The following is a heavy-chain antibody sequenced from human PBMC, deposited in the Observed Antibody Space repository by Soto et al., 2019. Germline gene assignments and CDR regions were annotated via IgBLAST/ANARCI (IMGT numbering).Heavy chain of an antibody. D-gene: IGHD2-2*01. J-gene: IGHJ4*02. CDR2: ISYDGSNK. V-gene: IGHV3-30-3*01. CDR1: GFTFSSYA. Sequence: GGSLRLSCAASGFTFSSYAMHWVRQAPGKGLEWVAVISYDGSNKYYADSVKGRFTISRDNSKNTLYLQMNSLRAEDTAVYYCARSSKLGTHYFDYWGQGTLVTVSS. CDR3: ARSSKLGTHYFDY.